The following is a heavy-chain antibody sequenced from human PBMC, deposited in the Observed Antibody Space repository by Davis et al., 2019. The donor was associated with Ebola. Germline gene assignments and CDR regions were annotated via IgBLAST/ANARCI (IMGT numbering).Heavy chain of an antibody. V-gene: IGHV3-33*01. CDR3: SGTGGGTDY. J-gene: IGHJ4*02. Sequence: GGSLRLSCAASGFTFSSYGMHWVRQAPGKGLEWVAVIWYDGTNKYYADSVKGRFTISRDNSKNTLFLQMNSLTAEDTAVYYCSGTGGGTDYWGQGTLVTVSS. CDR2: IWYDGTNK. CDR1: GFTFSSYG. D-gene: IGHD2-8*02.